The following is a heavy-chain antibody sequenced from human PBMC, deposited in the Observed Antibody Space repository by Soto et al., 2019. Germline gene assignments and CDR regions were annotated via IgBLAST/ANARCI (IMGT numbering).Heavy chain of an antibody. V-gene: IGHV4-30-2*01. J-gene: IGHJ6*02. CDR1: GGSISSGNYF. D-gene: IGHD2-15*01. CDR2: IYQSGST. CDR3: ARGVGIFNYYYGMDV. Sequence: KPSETLSLTCAVSGGSISSGNYFWSWIRQPPGKGLEWIGYIYQSGSTYYNPSLKSRVTISVDRSKNQFSLKLSSVTAADTAVYYCARGVGIFNYYYGMDVWGQGTTVTVSS.